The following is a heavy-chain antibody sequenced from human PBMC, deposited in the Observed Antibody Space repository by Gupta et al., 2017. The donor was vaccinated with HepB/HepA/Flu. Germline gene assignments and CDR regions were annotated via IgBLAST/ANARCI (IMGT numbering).Heavy chain of an antibody. Sequence: QVQLQQWGAGLLKPSETLSLTCAVYGGSFSGYYWSWIRQPPGKGLEWIGEINHSGSTNYNPSLKSRVTISVDTSKNQFSLKLSSVTAADTAVYYCASSSARGYDFWSGRRRFDLWGRGTLVTVSS. V-gene: IGHV4-34*01. J-gene: IGHJ2*01. CDR1: GGSFSGYY. CDR2: INHSGST. CDR3: ASSSARGYDFWSGRRRFDL. D-gene: IGHD3-3*01.